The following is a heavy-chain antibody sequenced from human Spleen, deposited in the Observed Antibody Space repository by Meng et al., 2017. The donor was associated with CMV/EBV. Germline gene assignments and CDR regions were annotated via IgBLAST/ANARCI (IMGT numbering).Heavy chain of an antibody. J-gene: IGHJ4*02. CDR3: NIGSQTGDLDY. D-gene: IGHD7-27*01. V-gene: IGHV3-49*02. CDR2: IRSKAYGGTT. Sequence: GESLKISCTMSGLNFWRYAMSWVRQAPWKGLEWVGFIRSKAYGGTTKYAASVKGRFTISRDESESIAYLQMNSLKPEDTGVYYCNIGSQTGDLDYWGQGTLVTVSS. CDR1: GLNFWRYA.